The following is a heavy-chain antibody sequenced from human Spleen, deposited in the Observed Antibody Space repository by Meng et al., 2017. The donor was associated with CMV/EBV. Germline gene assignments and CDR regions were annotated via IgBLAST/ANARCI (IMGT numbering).Heavy chain of an antibody. V-gene: IGHV1-2*02. CDR1: GYIFTDYY. D-gene: IGHD3-10*01. J-gene: IGHJ6*02. CDR2: INPNSGGT. CDR3: ARDVSGYYGMDV. Sequence: ASVKVSCKTSGYIFTDYYIHWVRQAPGQGLEWMGWINPNSGGTKYAQKSQGRVTMTRDESTSTAYMELSSLRSEDTAVYYCARDVSGYYGMDVWGQGTTVTVSS.